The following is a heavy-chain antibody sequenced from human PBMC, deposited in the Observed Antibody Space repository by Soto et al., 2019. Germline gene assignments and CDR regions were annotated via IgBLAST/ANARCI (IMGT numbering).Heavy chain of an antibody. CDR2: ISYDGRNK. CDR1: GFTFSSYG. D-gene: IGHD3-10*01. J-gene: IGHJ6*02. CDR3: AKSGPDDHPYYYYGMDV. Sequence: PGGSLRLSCAASGFTFSSYGMHWVRQAPGKGLEWVAVISYDGRNKYYADSVKGRFTISRDNSKNTLYLQMGSLRAEDTAVYYCAKSGPDDHPYYYYGMDVWGQGTTVTVSS. V-gene: IGHV3-30*18.